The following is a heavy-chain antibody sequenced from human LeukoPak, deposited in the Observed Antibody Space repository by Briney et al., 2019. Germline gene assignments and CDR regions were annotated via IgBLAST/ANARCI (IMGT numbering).Heavy chain of an antibody. CDR2: IWPDDSDT. J-gene: IGHJ4*02. D-gene: IGHD1-26*01. CDR3: ARHLYSGSYSPPAY. V-gene: IGHV5-51*01. CDR1: GYTFLDYW. Sequence: GESLKISCQASGYTFLDYWVGWVRQVPGEGLEWMGIIWPDDSDTRYSPSFQGQITISVDKSITTVYLQWSTLKASDTAMYYCARHLYSGSYSPPAYWGQGTLVTVSS.